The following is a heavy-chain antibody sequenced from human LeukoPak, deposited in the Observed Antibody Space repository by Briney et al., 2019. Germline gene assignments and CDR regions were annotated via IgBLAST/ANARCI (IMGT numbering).Heavy chain of an antibody. V-gene: IGHV3-48*04. D-gene: IGHD6-13*01. CDR3: AREGSSWSEGRLWYFDY. CDR2: ISSSGSTI. Sequence: GGSLRLSCAASGFTFSSYGMHWVRQAPGKGLEWVSYISSSGSTIYYADSVKGRFTISRDNAKNSLYLQMNSLRAEDTAVYYCAREGSSWSEGRLWYFDYWGQGTLVTVSS. J-gene: IGHJ4*02. CDR1: GFTFSSYG.